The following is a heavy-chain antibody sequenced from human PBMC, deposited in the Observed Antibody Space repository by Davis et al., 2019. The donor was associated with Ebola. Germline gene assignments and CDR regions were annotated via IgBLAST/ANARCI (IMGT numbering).Heavy chain of an antibody. Sequence: GESLKISCAASGFTFSSYAMSWVRQAPGKGLERVSAISGSGGSTYYADSVKGRFTISRDNSKNTLYLQMNSLRAEDTAVYYCAKEFTVVTPYYYMDVWGKGTTVTVSS. CDR2: ISGSGGST. CDR3: AKEFTVVTPYYYMDV. CDR1: GFTFSSYA. V-gene: IGHV3-23*01. D-gene: IGHD4-23*01. J-gene: IGHJ6*03.